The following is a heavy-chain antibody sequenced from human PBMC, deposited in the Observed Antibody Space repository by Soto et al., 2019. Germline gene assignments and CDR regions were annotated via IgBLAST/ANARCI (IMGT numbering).Heavy chain of an antibody. CDR3: AKRDSGSGRSPPLINY. J-gene: IGHJ4*02. CDR2: VGGGGDNT. CDR1: GFTFSSYS. D-gene: IGHD3-10*01. Sequence: EVQLLESGGGLVQPGGSLRLSCAASGFTFSSYSMNWVRQAPGKGLEWVASVGGGGDNTFYADSVKGRFTISRDDSQNPMYLQMKSLRAEDTAVYFCAKRDSGSGRSPPLINYWGQGTLVTVSS. V-gene: IGHV3-23*01.